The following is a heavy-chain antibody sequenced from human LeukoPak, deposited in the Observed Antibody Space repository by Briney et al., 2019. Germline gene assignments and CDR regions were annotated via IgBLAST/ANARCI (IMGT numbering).Heavy chain of an antibody. CDR3: ARGDGSSWYYYYYGMDV. CDR2: IYSGGST. V-gene: IGHV3-66*01. J-gene: IGHJ6*02. CDR1: GFTVSSNY. Sequence: PGGSLRLSCAASGFTVSSNYMSWVRQAPGKGLEWVSVIYSGGSTYYADSVKGRFTISRDNSKNTLYLQMNSLRAEDTAVYYCARGDGSSWYYYYYGMDVWGQGTTVTVSS. D-gene: IGHD6-13*01.